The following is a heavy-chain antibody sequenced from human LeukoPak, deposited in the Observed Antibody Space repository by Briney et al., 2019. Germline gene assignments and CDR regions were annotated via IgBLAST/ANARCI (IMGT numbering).Heavy chain of an antibody. V-gene: IGHV4-34*01. J-gene: IGHJ4*02. CDR3: ARGRYGGILWSV. CDR1: GGSFSGYY. Sequence: SETLSLTCAVYGGSFSGYYWSWIRQPPGKGLEWIGEINHSGSTNYNPSLKSRVTISVDTSKNQFSLKLSSVTAADTAVYYCARGRYGGILWSVWGQGTLVTVSS. CDR2: INHSGST. D-gene: IGHD3-10*02.